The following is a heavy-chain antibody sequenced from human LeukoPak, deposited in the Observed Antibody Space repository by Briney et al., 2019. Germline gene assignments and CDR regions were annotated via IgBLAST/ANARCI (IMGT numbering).Heavy chain of an antibody. CDR3: ARETGPRAFDI. CDR1: GGTFSSYA. Sequence: SAKVSCKASGGTFSSYAISWVRQAPGQGLEWMGRIIPILGIANYAQKFQGRVTITADKSTSTAYMELSSLRSEDTAVYYCARETGPRAFDIWGQGTMVTVSS. CDR2: IIPILGIA. V-gene: IGHV1-69*04. D-gene: IGHD1-14*01. J-gene: IGHJ3*02.